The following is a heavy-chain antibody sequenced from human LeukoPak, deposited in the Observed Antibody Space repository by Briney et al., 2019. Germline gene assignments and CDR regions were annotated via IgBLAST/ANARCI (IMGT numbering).Heavy chain of an antibody. CDR3: ASVSAGVDTAMATYYFDY. CDR1: GGSFSGYY. CDR2: INHSGST. V-gene: IGHV4-34*01. D-gene: IGHD5-18*01. J-gene: IGHJ4*02. Sequence: SETLSLTCAVYGGSFSGYYWSWIRQPLGKGLEWIGGINHSGSTNYNPSLKSRVTISVDTSKNQFSLKLSSVTAADTAVYYCASVSAGVDTAMATYYFDYWGQGTLVTVSS.